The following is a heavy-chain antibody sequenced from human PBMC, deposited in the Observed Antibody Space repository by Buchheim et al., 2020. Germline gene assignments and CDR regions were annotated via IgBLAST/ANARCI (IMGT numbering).Heavy chain of an antibody. CDR3: ASGNYYDSSGLDY. D-gene: IGHD3-22*01. CDR1: GGSISSGGYY. V-gene: IGHV4-31*03. Sequence: QVQLQQWGAGLLKPSETLSLTCTVSGGSISSGGYYWSWIRQHPGKGLEWIGYIYYSGSTYYNPSLKSRVTISVDTSKNQFSLKLSSVTAADTAVYYCASGNYYDSSGLDYWGQGTL. CDR2: IYYSGST. J-gene: IGHJ4*02.